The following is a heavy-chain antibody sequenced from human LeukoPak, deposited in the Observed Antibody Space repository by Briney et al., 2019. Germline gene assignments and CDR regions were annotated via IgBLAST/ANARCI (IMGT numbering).Heavy chain of an antibody. J-gene: IGHJ5*02. CDR1: GGSFSGYY. D-gene: IGHD3-9*01. Sequence: SETLSLTCAVYGGSFSGYYWSWIRQPPGKGLEWIGEINHSGSTNYSPSLKSRVTISVDTSKNQFSLKLTSVTAADTAVYFCARRRRYFDWLLMGYVDLWGQGTLVTVSS. CDR3: ARRRRYFDWLLMGYVDL. V-gene: IGHV4-34*01. CDR2: INHSGST.